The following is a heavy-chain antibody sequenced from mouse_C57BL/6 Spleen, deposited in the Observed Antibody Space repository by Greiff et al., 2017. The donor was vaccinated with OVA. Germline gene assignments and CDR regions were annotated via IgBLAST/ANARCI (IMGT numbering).Heavy chain of an antibody. D-gene: IGHD2-10*01. CDR1: GFTFSNYW. Sequence: LQQSGGGLVQPGGSMKLSCVASGFTFSNYWMNWVRQSPEKGLEWVAQIRLKSDNYATHYAESVKGRFTISRDDSKGSVYLQMNNLSAEDTGIYYCTAYSYYLDYWGQGTTLTVSS. J-gene: IGHJ2*01. CDR2: IRLKSDNYAT. CDR3: TAYSYYLDY. V-gene: IGHV6-3*01.